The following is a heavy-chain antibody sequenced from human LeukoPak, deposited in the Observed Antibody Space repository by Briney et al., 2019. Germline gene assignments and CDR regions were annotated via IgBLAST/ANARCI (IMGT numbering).Heavy chain of an antibody. Sequence: GSLSLSCAASGFIVSSYGISWVPQAPGKGLEWGSIIRGTGGDTYYADSAKGRFIMSRDNSQNTLYLQMNSLRPDDTVVYYCAKSRNTWYLFDYWGQGSLVSVLS. CDR1: GFIVSSYG. V-gene: IGHV3-23*01. D-gene: IGHD6-13*01. CDR3: AKSRNTWYLFDY. CDR2: IRGTGGDT. J-gene: IGHJ4*02.